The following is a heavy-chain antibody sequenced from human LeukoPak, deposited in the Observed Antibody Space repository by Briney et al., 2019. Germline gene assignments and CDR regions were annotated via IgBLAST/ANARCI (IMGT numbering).Heavy chain of an antibody. CDR1: GGSFSGYY. V-gene: IGHV4-34*01. J-gene: IGHJ6*02. CDR2: INHSGST. Sequence: SETLSLTCAVYGGSFSGYYWSWIRQPPGKGLEWIGEINHSGSTNYNPSLKSRVTISVDTSKNQFSLKLSSVTAADTAVYYCARVLRESPNYYYYGMDVWGQGTTVTVSS. CDR3: ARVLRESPNYYYYGMDV.